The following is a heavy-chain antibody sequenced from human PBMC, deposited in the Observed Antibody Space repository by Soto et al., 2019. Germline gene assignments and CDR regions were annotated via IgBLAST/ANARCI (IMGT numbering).Heavy chain of an antibody. CDR2: IYYSGST. V-gene: IGHV4-39*01. Sequence: QLQLQESGPGLVKPSETLSLTCTVSGGSISSSSYYWGWIRQPPGKGLEWIGSIYYSGSTYYNPSLKSRVSIPVDTVENQSSLQLSSVPAAHTAVYYCARHNRSGGSCSTNFDYWGQGPLVTVSS. CDR1: GGSISSSSYY. CDR3: ARHNRSGGSCSTNFDY. D-gene: IGHD2-15*01. J-gene: IGHJ4*02.